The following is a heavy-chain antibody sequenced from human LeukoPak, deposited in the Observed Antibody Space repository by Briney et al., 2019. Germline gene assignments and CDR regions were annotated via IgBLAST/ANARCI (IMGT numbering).Heavy chain of an antibody. CDR2: INPNSGGT. CDR3: ARDRHWNQGNFDY. V-gene: IGHV1-2*02. Sequence: ASVKVSCKASGYTFTGYYMHWVRQAPGQGLEWMGWINPNSGGTNYAQKFQGRVTMTRDTSISTAYMELSRLRPDDTAVYYCARDRHWNQGNFDYWGQGTLVTVSS. CDR1: GYTFTGYY. D-gene: IGHD1-1*01. J-gene: IGHJ4*02.